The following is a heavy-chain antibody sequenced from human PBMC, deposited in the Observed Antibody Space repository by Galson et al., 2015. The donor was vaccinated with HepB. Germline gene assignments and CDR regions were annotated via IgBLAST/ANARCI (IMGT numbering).Heavy chain of an antibody. CDR3: ARGLIVVSATADYSYFYGMDV. D-gene: IGHD2-2*01. Sequence: SCKASGYTFSGYYMHWVRQAPGQGLEWMGWINPNSGGTNYAQKFQGWVTMTRDTSMSTAYMELSRLTSDDTAVYYCARGLIVVSATADYSYFYGMDVWGQGTTVTVSS. CDR1: GYTFSGYY. V-gene: IGHV1-2*04. J-gene: IGHJ6*02. CDR2: INPNSGGT.